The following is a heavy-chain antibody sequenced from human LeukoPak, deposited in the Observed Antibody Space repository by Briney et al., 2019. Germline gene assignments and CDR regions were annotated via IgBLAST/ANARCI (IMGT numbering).Heavy chain of an antibody. CDR2: IYYSGST. CDR1: GGAISSGDYY. CDR3: ARVRGVHDFWRGIGGLDY. J-gene: IGHJ4*02. Sequence: SETLSLICTVSGGAISSGDYYGSWIRQPPGKGLEWIGYIYYSGSTYYNPSLKSRVTISVDTSKNQFSLKLSSVTAADTAVYYCARVRGVHDFWRGIGGLDYWGQGPLVPVSS. D-gene: IGHD3-3*01. V-gene: IGHV4-30-4*01.